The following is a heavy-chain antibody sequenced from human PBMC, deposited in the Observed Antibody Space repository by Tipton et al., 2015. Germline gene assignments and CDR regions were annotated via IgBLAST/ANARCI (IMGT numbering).Heavy chain of an antibody. CDR3: AKDSGAVGGYFYYYGMDV. CDR1: GFTFSSYA. V-gene: IGHV3-23*01. J-gene: IGHJ6*02. D-gene: IGHD6-19*01. CDR2: ISGSGGST. Sequence: SLRLSCAASGFTFSSYAMSWVRQAPGKGLEWVSAISGSGGSTYYADSVKGRFTISRDNSKNTLYLQLNSLRAEDTAVYYCAKDSGAVGGYFYYYGMDVWGQGTTVTVSS.